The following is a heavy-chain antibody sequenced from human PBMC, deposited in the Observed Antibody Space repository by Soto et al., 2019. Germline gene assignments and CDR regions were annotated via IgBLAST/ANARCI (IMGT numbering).Heavy chain of an antibody. CDR3: TSLEELKRRPPTRP. CDR2: IRSKAYGGTT. J-gene: IGHJ4*02. V-gene: IGHV3-49*03. D-gene: IGHD1-1*01. Sequence: GGSLRLSCTASGFTFGDYAMSWFRQAPGKGLEWVGFIRSKAYGGTTEYAASVKGRFTISRDDSKSIAYLQMNSLKTEDTAVYYCTSLEELKRRPPTRPWGKGPLVTVS. CDR1: GFTFGDYA.